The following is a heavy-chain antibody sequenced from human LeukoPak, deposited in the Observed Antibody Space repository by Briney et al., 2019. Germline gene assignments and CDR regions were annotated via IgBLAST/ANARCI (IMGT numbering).Heavy chain of an antibody. V-gene: IGHV4-59*08. CDR2: IYYSGST. J-gene: IGHJ4*02. D-gene: IGHD6-6*01. CDR1: GGSISSYY. CDR3: ARHGTSSPTRYFDY. Sequence: PSETLSLTCTVSGGSISSYYWSWIRQPPGKGLEWIGYIYYSGSTNYNPSLKSRVTISVDTSKNQFSLKLSSVTAADTAVYYCARHGTSSPTRYFDYWGQGTQVTVSS.